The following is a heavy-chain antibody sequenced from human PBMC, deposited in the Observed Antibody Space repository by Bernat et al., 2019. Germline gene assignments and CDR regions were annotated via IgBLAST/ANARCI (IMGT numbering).Heavy chain of an antibody. V-gene: IGHV3-53*01. Sequence: EVQLVESGGGLIQPGGSLRLSCAASGFTVSSNYMSWVRQAPGKGLEWVSVIYSGGSTYYADSVKGRFTISRDNSKNTLYLQMNSLGAEDTAVYYCARGLVPAAISPYYYGMDVWGQGTTVTVSS. J-gene: IGHJ6*02. CDR3: ARGLVPAAISPYYYGMDV. D-gene: IGHD2-2*02. CDR1: GFTVSSNY. CDR2: IYSGGST.